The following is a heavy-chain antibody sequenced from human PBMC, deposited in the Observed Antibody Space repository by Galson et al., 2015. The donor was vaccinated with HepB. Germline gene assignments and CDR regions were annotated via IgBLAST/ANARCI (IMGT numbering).Heavy chain of an antibody. D-gene: IGHD3-3*01. CDR3: ARGLIWSGPPYHYGLDV. J-gene: IGHJ6*02. V-gene: IGHV3-33*08. CDR1: GFTVSNGW. Sequence: SLRLSCAASGFTVSNGWMTWVRQAPGKGLEWAAVIWYDGSKKYYADSVKGRFTISRDNSKNTLYLQMNSLRAEDTAVYYCARGLIWSGPPYHYGLDVWGQGTTVTVSS. CDR2: IWYDGSKK.